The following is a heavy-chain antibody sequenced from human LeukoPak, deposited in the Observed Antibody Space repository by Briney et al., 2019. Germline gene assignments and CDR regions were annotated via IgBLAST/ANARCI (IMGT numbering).Heavy chain of an antibody. Sequence: GGSLRLSCAASGFTFSSYAMSWVRQAPGKGLEWVSAISGSGGSTYYADSVKGRFTISRDNSKNTLYLQMNSLRAEDTAVYYCARERLYCSGGSCYRSFDYWGQGTLVTVSS. CDR2: ISGSGGST. D-gene: IGHD2-15*01. J-gene: IGHJ4*02. V-gene: IGHV3-23*01. CDR1: GFTFSSYA. CDR3: ARERLYCSGGSCYRSFDY.